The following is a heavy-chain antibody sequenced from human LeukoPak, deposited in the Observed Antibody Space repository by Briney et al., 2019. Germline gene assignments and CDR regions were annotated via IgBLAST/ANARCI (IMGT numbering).Heavy chain of an antibody. CDR3: ARDVITIFGVVTTDY. CDR2: ISSSSSYI. D-gene: IGHD3-3*01. J-gene: IGHJ4*02. CDR1: GFTFSSYS. V-gene: IGHV3-21*01. Sequence: PGGSLRLSCAASGFTFSSYSMNWVRQAPGKGLEWVSSISSSSSYIYYADSEKGRFTISRDNAKNSLYLQMNSLRAEDTAVYYCARDVITIFGVVTTDYWGQGTLVTVSS.